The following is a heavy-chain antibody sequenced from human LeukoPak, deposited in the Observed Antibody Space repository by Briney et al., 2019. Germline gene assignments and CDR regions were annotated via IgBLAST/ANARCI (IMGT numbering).Heavy chain of an antibody. CDR1: GFSFSNAW. V-gene: IGHV3-15*01. J-gene: IGHJ5*02. Sequence: KPGGSLRLSCAASGFSFSNAWMSCVRQAPGKSLGWVGRIKRKTDGGTADYAAPVQGRFSISRADSKNTLYLHMTSLKTEGTAVYYCSTDGFPPTWFDLWGQGTLVTVSS. CDR3: STDGFPPTWFDL. CDR2: IKRKTDGGTA.